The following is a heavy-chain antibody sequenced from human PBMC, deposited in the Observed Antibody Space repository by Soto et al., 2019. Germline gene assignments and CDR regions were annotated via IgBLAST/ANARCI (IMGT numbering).Heavy chain of an antibody. CDR2: IDTSSTKI. D-gene: IGHD3-3*01. J-gene: IGHJ4*02. Sequence: QVQLVESGGDLVKPGGSLRLSCAASGYTFSDYYLSWIRQAPGKGLEWISYIDTSSTKIYYAYSVRGRFTISRDNGKNSLFLEMNNLRVEDTAVYFCASHYDLWTGYLSPVDYWGRGTLVTVSS. CDR3: ASHYDLWTGYLSPVDY. V-gene: IGHV3-11*01. CDR1: GYTFSDYY.